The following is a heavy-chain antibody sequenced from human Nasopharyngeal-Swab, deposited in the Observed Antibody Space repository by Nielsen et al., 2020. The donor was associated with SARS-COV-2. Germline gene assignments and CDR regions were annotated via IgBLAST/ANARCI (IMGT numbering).Heavy chain of an antibody. CDR2: IYYSGST. CDR3: ARARSYGSGRNPKGGGNFDY. J-gene: IGHJ4*02. V-gene: IGHV4-39*01. Sequence: WIRQPPGKGLEWIGSIYYSGSTHYNSSLKSRVTISVDTSKNQFSLKLSSVTAADTAVYYCARARSYGSGRNPKGGGNFDYWGQGTLVTV. D-gene: IGHD3-10*01.